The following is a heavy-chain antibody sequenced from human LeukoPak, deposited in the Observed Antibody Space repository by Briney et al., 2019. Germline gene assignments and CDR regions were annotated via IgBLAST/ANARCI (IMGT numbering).Heavy chain of an antibody. CDR3: ARDHRGVRDYFDY. CDR2: ISYDGSNR. V-gene: IGHV3-30-3*01. CDR1: GFTFSSYA. J-gene: IGHJ4*02. D-gene: IGHD3-10*01. Sequence: GGSLRLSCAASGFTFSSYAMHWVRQAPGKGLEWVAVISYDGSNRYYADSVKGRFTISRDNSKNTLYLQMNSLRAEDTAVYYCARDHRGVRDYFDYWGQGTLVTVSS.